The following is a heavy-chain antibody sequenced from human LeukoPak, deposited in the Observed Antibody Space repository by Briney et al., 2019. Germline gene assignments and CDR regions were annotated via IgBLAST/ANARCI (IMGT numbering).Heavy chain of an antibody. J-gene: IGHJ4*02. Sequence: PGGSLRLSCAASEFIFSNAGLTWFRQPPGKGLDWVGRIKCKTDGGTTDYAAPVKGRFTISRDDSKNTLYLQMNSLKTEDTAVYYCTTGQVVDYDSSGYSALDYWGQGTLVTVSS. D-gene: IGHD3-22*01. V-gene: IGHV3-15*01. CDR2: IKCKTDGGTT. CDR1: EFIFSNAG. CDR3: TTGQVVDYDSSGYSALDY.